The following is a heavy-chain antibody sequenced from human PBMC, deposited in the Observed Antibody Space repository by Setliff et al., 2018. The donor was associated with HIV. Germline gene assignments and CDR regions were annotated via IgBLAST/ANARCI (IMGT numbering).Heavy chain of an antibody. J-gene: IGHJ3*02. V-gene: IGHV3-30*02. D-gene: IGHD6-25*01. CDR3: AKDGDYRSGDYDAFDI. CDR1: GFTFTAHG. CDR2: INYDENSE. Sequence: GGSLRLSCAASGFTFTAHGMHWVRQAPDKGLEWVAFINYDENSEYYADSVKGRVTISRDNFRNTVDLQMNNLRPEDTAVYYCAKDGDYRSGDYDAFDIWGQGTMVTVS.